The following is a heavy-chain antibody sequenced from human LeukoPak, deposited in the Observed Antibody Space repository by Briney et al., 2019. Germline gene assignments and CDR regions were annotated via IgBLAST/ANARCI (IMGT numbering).Heavy chain of an antibody. D-gene: IGHD6-13*01. Sequence: PSETLSLTCAVYGGSFSGYSWSWIRQPPGKGLEWIGEINHSGSTNYNPSLKSRVTISVDTSKNQFSLKLSSVTAADTAVYYCARGIAAAGTWGQGTLVTVSS. J-gene: IGHJ5*02. V-gene: IGHV4-34*01. CDR1: GGSFSGYS. CDR3: ARGIAAAGT. CDR2: INHSGST.